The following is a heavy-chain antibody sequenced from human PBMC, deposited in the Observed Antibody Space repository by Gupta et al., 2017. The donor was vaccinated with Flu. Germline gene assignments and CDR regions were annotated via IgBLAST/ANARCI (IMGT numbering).Heavy chain of an antibody. D-gene: IGHD5-18*01. CDR2: IKNKASGYTT. Sequence: EVQLVESGGGLVQPGGSLRLSCAASGFTFSDPYMDWVRQTPGKGLEWVARIKNKASGYTTQYAASVKGRFIISRDDSKNSLSLQMNSLNTEETAIYYCIRDWNTAMFDWGQGALVTVSS. CDR3: IRDWNTAMFD. J-gene: IGHJ4*02. CDR1: GFTFSDPY. V-gene: IGHV3-72*01.